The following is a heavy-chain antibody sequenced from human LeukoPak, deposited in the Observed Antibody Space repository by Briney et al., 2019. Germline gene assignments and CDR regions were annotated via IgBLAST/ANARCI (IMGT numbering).Heavy chain of an antibody. CDR2: IGTAGDT. D-gene: IGHD3-22*01. V-gene: IGHV3-13*01. Sequence: GGSLRLSCAASGFTFSSYDMHWVRQATGKGLEWVSAIGTAGDTYYPGSVKGRVTISRENAKNSLYLKMNSLRAGDTAVYYCARGKGYYDSSGYYQYYFDYWGQGTLVTVSS. CDR1: GFTFSSYD. CDR3: ARGKGYYDSSGYYQYYFDY. J-gene: IGHJ4*02.